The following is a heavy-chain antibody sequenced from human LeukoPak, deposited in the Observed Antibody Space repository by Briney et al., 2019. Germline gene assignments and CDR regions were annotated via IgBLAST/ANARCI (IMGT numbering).Heavy chain of an antibody. V-gene: IGHV4-34*01. Sequence: PSETLSLTCAVYGGSFSCYYWSWIRQPPGKGLEWIGEINHSGSTNYNPSLKSRVTISVDTSKNQFSLKLSSVTAADTAVYYCARGRPRIAVAGTVWFDPWGQGTLVTVSS. D-gene: IGHD6-19*01. CDR3: ARGRPRIAVAGTVWFDP. CDR1: GGSFSCYY. J-gene: IGHJ5*02. CDR2: INHSGST.